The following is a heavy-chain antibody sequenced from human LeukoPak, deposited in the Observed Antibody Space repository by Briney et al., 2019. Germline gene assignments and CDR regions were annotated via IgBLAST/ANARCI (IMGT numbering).Heavy chain of an antibody. CDR3: AKAHCSSTSCSRADN. J-gene: IGHJ4*02. V-gene: IGHV3-23*01. D-gene: IGHD2-2*01. Sequence: GGSLRLSCATSGFTFSKHAMAWVRQAPGKGLEWVSSIGDGNDFTDYADSVKGRVTISRVQSTNTVYLQMNSLRADDTAVYYCAKAHCSSTSCSRADNWGQGTLVTVSS. CDR2: IGDGNDFT. CDR1: GFTFSKHA.